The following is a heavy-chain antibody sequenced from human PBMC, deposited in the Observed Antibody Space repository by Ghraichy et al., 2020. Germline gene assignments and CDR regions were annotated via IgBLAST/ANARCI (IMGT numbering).Heavy chain of an antibody. CDR1: GFTFLSYC. J-gene: IGHJ6*02. CDR3: ARDDSSGYYYVSYYYYGMDV. V-gene: IGHV3-33*01. CDR2: ICYDVSNK. Sequence: GGSLRLSCAASGFTFLSYCIHWVRQAPGQWLEWVAVICYDVSNKYYADSVKGRFTISRDNSKNTLYLQMNSLIAEDTAVYYCARDDSSGYYYVSYYYYGMDVWGQGTTVTVSS. D-gene: IGHD3-22*01.